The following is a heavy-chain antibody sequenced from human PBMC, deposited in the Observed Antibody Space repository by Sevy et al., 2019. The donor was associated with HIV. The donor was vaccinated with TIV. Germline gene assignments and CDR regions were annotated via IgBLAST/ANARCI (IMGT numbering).Heavy chain of an antibody. V-gene: IGHV3-30*18. CDR3: AKEGMPSGPRLLWFAELLFHFDS. CDR2: ISYDGSEK. D-gene: IGHD3-10*01. CDR1: GFSISSYT. Sequence: GGSLRLSCAASGFSISSYTMHWVRQAPGKGLEWVALISYDGSEKYYADSVKGRFTFSRDNPKNTVYLEMNILRAEDTAVYYCAKEGMPSGPRLLWFAELLFHFDSWGQGTQVTVSS. J-gene: IGHJ4*02.